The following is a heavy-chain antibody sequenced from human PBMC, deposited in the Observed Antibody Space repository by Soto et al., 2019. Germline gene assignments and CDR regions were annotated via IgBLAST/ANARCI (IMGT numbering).Heavy chain of an antibody. D-gene: IGHD3-16*02. J-gene: IGHJ4*02. Sequence: EVQLVESGGGLVKPGGSLRLSCAASGFTFSSYSMNWVRQAPGKGLEWVSSISSSSSYIYYADSVKGRFTISRDNAKNSLYLQMNSLRAEDTAVYYCARVLGYDYIWGSYRATGHFDYWGQGTLVTVSS. V-gene: IGHV3-21*01. CDR1: GFTFSSYS. CDR2: ISSSSSYI. CDR3: ARVLGYDYIWGSYRATGHFDY.